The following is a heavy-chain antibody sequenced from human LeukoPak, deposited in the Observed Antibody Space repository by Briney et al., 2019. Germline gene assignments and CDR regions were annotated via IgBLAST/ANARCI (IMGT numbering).Heavy chain of an antibody. CDR3: AKDLLSRGTTFPYYFDY. V-gene: IGHV3-23*01. J-gene: IGHJ4*02. CDR2: ISGSGGST. D-gene: IGHD1-1*01. CDR1: GFTFSSYA. Sequence: GGSLRLSCAASGFTFSSYAMSWVRQAPGKGREWVSAISGSGGSTYYADSVKGRFTISRDNSKNTLSLQMNSLRAEDTAVYYCAKDLLSRGTTFPYYFDYWGQGTLVTVSS.